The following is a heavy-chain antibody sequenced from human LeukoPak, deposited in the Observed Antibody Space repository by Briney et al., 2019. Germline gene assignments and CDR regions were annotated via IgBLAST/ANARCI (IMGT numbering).Heavy chain of an antibody. CDR3: AALNLDLYDFWSGYERDY. CDR1: GFTFTSSA. J-gene: IGHJ4*02. D-gene: IGHD3-3*01. V-gene: IGHV1-58*01. CDR2: IVVGSGNT. Sequence: ASVKVSCKASGFTFTSSAVQWVRQARGQRLEWIGWIVVGSGNTNYAQKFQERVTITRDMSTSTAYMELSSLRSEDTAVYYCAALNLDLYDFWSGYERDYWGQGTLVTVSS.